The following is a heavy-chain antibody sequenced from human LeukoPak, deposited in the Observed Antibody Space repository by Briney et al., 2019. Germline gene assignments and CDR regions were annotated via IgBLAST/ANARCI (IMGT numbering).Heavy chain of an antibody. D-gene: IGHD2-15*01. CDR2: INPDSGDT. CDR1: GYXFTGDY. CDR3: AKSSAFDY. J-gene: IGHJ4*02. V-gene: IGHV1-2*02. Sequence: ASVKVSCKASGYXFTGDYMHWVRQAPGQGLEWMGWINPDSGDTNIPQKFQGRVTRTRDTSISTAYMELSRLTSDDTAVYYCAKSSAFDYWGQGTLVTVSS.